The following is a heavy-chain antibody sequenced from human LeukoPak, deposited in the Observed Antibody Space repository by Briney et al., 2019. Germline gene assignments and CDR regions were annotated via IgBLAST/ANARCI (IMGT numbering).Heavy chain of an antibody. CDR3: ARFPYIVVVPAAVYYYGMDV. CDR1: GYTFTSYD. D-gene: IGHD2-2*01. Sequence: GALVKVSCKASGYTFTSYDIKWVRQATGQGLEWMGWMNPNSGNTAYAQKFQGRVTMARNTSISTAYMELSSLRSEDTAVYYCARFPYIVVVPAAVYYYGMDVWGQGTTVTVSS. V-gene: IGHV1-8*01. J-gene: IGHJ6*02. CDR2: MNPNSGNT.